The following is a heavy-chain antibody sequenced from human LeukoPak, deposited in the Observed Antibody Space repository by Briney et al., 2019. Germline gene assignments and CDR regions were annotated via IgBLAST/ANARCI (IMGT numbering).Heavy chain of an antibody. Sequence: SETLSLTCTVSGGSISSYYWSWIRQPPGKGLEWIGYIYYSGSTNYNPSLKSRVTISVDTSKNQFSLKLSSVTAADTAVYYCARGKEVITMLRGLKPGYYFDYWGQGTLVTVSS. D-gene: IGHD3-10*01. J-gene: IGHJ4*02. V-gene: IGHV4-59*01. CDR2: IYYSGST. CDR3: ARGKEVITMLRGLKPGYYFDY. CDR1: GGSISSYY.